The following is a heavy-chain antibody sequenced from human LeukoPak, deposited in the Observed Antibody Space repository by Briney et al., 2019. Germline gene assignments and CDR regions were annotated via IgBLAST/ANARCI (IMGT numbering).Heavy chain of an antibody. CDR2: ISGSGGST. J-gene: IGHJ4*02. D-gene: IGHD3-3*01. CDR3: AKDATVGGANYDFWSGYYSSGIYFDY. CDR1: GITLSNYA. V-gene: IGHV3-23*01. Sequence: GGSLRLSCAVSGITLSNYAMSWVRQAPGKGLEWVSAISGSGGSTYYADSVKGRFTISRDNSKNTLYLQMNSLRAEDTAVYYCAKDATVGGANYDFWSGYYSSGIYFDYWGQGTLVTVSS.